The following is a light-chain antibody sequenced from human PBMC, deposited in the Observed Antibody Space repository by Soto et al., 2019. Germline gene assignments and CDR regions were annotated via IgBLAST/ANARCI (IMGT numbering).Light chain of an antibody. J-gene: IGKJ3*01. CDR2: GAS. CDR1: QSVSSN. Sequence: EIVMTQSPATLSVSPGERATLSCRASQSVSSNLAWYQQKPGQAPRLLIYGASTRATGIPARFSGSGSGTEFTPTISSLQSEDFAVYYCQQYNNWPSLFTFGPGTKVDIK. V-gene: IGKV3-15*01. CDR3: QQYNNWPSLFT.